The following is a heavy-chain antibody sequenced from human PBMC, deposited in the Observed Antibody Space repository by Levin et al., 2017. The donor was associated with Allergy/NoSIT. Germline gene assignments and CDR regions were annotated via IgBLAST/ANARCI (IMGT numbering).Heavy chain of an antibody. CDR1: GFTFSVSA. CDR3: AAATEWEVGDSYFFGMDV. CDR2: IVIGNANI. Sequence: RGESLKISCEASGFTFSVSAVQWVRQARGQDLEWLGWIVIGNANINYARKVQDRVTITRDLPSNTVYMELSDLSVEDTALYYCAAATEWEVGDSYFFGMDVWGQGTSVTVSS. V-gene: IGHV1-58*01. D-gene: IGHD1-26*01. J-gene: IGHJ6*02.